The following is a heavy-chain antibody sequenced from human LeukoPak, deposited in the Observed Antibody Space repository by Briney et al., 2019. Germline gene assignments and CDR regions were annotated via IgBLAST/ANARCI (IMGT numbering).Heavy chain of an antibody. Sequence: GSSVKVSCKASAGTFSSYAISWVRQAPGQGLEWMGGIIPIFGTANNAQKFQGRVTITTDESTSTAYMELGSLRSDDTAVYYCARVFGVYDYVWGSYRWDPFDYWGQGTLVTVSS. CDR1: AGTFSSYA. D-gene: IGHD3-16*02. J-gene: IGHJ4*02. CDR3: ARVFGVYDYVWGSYRWDPFDY. V-gene: IGHV1-69*05. CDR2: IIPIFGTA.